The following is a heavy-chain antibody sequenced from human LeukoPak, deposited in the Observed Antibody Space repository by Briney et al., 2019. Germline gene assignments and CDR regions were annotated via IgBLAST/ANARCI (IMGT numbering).Heavy chain of an antibody. CDR1: GGSFSGYY. J-gene: IGHJ5*02. Sequence: SETLSLTCAVYGGSFSGYYWSWLHQPPGKGLEWIGEINHSGSTNYNPSLKSRVTISVDTSKNQFSLKLSSVTAADTAVYYCARHFHDILTRNWFDPWGQGTLVTVSS. CDR3: ARHFHDILTRNWFDP. D-gene: IGHD3-9*01. V-gene: IGHV4-34*01. CDR2: INHSGST.